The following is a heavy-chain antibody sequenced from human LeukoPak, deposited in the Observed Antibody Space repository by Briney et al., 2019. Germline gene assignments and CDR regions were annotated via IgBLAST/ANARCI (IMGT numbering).Heavy chain of an antibody. Sequence: PGGSLRLSCAASGFTFSSYAMSWVCQAPGKGLEWVSAISGSGGSTYYADSVKGRFTISRDNSKNTLYLQMNSLRAEDTAVYYCAKDIRGIAAAGTEFDYWGQGTLVTVSS. V-gene: IGHV3-23*01. CDR2: ISGSGGST. J-gene: IGHJ4*02. CDR3: AKDIRGIAAAGTEFDY. CDR1: GFTFSSYA. D-gene: IGHD6-13*01.